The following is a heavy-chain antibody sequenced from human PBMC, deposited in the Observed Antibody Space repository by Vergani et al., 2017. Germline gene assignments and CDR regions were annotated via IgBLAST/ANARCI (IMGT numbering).Heavy chain of an antibody. CDR1: SGSISSGSYY. J-gene: IGHJ4*02. CDR3: ARGYDFWSGYPFVY. V-gene: IGHV4-61*02. CDR2: IYTSGST. D-gene: IGHD3-3*01. Sequence: QVQLQESGPGLVKPSQTLSLTCTVSSGSISSGSYYWSWIRQPAGKGLEWIGRIYTSGSTNYNPSLKSRVTISVDTSKNQFSLKLSSVTAADTAVYYCARGYDFWSGYPFVYWGQGTLVTVSS.